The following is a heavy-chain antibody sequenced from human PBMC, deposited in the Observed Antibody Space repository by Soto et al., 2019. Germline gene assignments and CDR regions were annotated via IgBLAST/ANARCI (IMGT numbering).Heavy chain of an antibody. D-gene: IGHD6-13*01. V-gene: IGHV1-8*01. Sequence: ASVKLSFKASGYTFTSSDINWVRQASGRGHERMGWMNPNSGNTGYAQKFQGRVTITRNSSISTAYMELSRLRSEDTAVYYCSRDTEGIAAAGTMAYGMDVWGQGTTVTVSS. CDR2: MNPNSGNT. J-gene: IGHJ6*02. CDR3: SRDTEGIAAAGTMAYGMDV. CDR1: GYTFTSSD.